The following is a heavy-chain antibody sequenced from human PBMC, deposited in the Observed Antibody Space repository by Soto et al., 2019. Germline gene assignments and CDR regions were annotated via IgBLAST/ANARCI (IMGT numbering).Heavy chain of an antibody. Sequence: QVQLVESGGGVVQPERSLRLSCAASGFTFSSYGMHWVRQAPGKGLEWVAVIWYDGSNKYYADSVKGRFTVSRDNSKNTLYVLMNSLRGEETAVYYCAGDPVGRTAGGTYYHWFDPWGQGTRVTVSS. CDR1: GFTFSSYG. D-gene: IGHD1-26*01. CDR3: AGDPVGRTAGGTYYHWFDP. V-gene: IGHV3-33*01. J-gene: IGHJ5*02. CDR2: IWYDGSNK.